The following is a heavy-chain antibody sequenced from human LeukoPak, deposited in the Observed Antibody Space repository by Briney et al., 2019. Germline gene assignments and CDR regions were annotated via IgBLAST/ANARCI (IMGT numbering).Heavy chain of an antibody. D-gene: IGHD4-17*01. V-gene: IGHV3-7*01. Sequence: GGSLRLSCAASGFTLSSYWVSWVRQAPGKGLEWVANIKQDGSEKYYVDSVKGRFTISRDNAKNSLYLQMSSLRAEDTAVYYCARDLNYGDYVDWFDPWGQGTLVTVSS. CDR1: GFTLSSYW. CDR3: ARDLNYGDYVDWFDP. J-gene: IGHJ5*02. CDR2: IKQDGSEK.